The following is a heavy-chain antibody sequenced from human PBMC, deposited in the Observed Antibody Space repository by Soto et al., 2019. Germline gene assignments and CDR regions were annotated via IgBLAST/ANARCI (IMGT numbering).Heavy chain of an antibody. CDR2: ISGDGTTT. Sequence: SGGSLRLSCAASGFIFTNYWMHWVRQAPGERLLWVARISGDGTTTTYVDSAKGRFTISKDNAKNTVYLQMNGLRTEDTAVYYCGRGSGPRGRPYWGQGITVTVSS. CDR3: GRGSGPRGRPY. D-gene: IGHD3-16*01. J-gene: IGHJ1*01. V-gene: IGHV3-74*01. CDR1: GFIFTNYW.